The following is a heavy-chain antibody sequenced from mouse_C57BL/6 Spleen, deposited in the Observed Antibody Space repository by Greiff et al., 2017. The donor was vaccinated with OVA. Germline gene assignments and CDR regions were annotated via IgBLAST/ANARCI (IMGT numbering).Heavy chain of an antibody. Sequence: QVQLQRPGAELVKPGASVKLSCKASGYTFTSYWMHWVKQRPGQGLEWIGMIHPNSGSTNYNEKFKSKATLTVDKSSSTAYMQLSSLTSEDSAVYYCATITTVVASPYAMDYWGQGTSVTVSS. CDR1: GYTFTSYW. V-gene: IGHV1-64*01. CDR2: IHPNSGST. J-gene: IGHJ4*01. CDR3: ATITTVVASPYAMDY. D-gene: IGHD1-1*01.